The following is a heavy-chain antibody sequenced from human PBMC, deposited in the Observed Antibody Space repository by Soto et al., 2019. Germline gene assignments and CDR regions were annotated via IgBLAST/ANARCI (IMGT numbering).Heavy chain of an antibody. CDR1: GFTFSSYA. D-gene: IGHD3-10*01. CDR3: AKGTRLWFGELLPGFGFDAFDI. V-gene: IGHV3-23*01. CDR2: ISGSGGST. J-gene: IGHJ3*02. Sequence: PGGSLRLSCAASGFTFSSYAMSWVRQAPGKGLEWVSAISGSGGSTYYADSVKGRFTISRDNSKNTLYLQMNSLRAEDTAVYYCAKGTRLWFGELLPGFGFDAFDIWGQGTMVTVSS.